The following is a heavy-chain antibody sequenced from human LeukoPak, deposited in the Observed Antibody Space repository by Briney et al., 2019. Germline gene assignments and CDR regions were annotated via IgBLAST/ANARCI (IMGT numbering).Heavy chain of an antibody. J-gene: IGHJ6*02. Sequence: GKSLRLSCAASGFTFSSYGMHWVRQAPGKGLEWVALISYDGSNKYYADSVKGRFTISRDNSKNTLYLQMNSLRAEDTAVYYCAKDGEMATTWHYYYGMDVWGQGTTVTVSS. CDR1: GFTFSSYG. V-gene: IGHV3-30*18. CDR3: AKDGEMATTWHYYYGMDV. D-gene: IGHD5-24*01. CDR2: ISYDGSNK.